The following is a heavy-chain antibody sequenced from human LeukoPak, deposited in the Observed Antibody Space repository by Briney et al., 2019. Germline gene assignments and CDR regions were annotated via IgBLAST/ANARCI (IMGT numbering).Heavy chain of an antibody. CDR1: GGSISSYY. J-gene: IGHJ3*02. CDR3: ARDSPRYCSGGSCYSYMSAFDI. D-gene: IGHD2-15*01. V-gene: IGHV4-4*07. Sequence: PSDTLSLTCTVCGGSISSYYGSCMPHPAGKGLEGIVYIYTSGSTNYNRSLKSRVTMSVHPFKIQCPLKLSSVTAADTAVYYCARDSPRYCSGGSCYSYMSAFDIWGQGTMVTVSS. CDR2: IYTSGST.